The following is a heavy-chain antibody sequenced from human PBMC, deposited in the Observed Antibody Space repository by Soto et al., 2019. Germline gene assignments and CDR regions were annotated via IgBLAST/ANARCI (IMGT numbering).Heavy chain of an antibody. CDR1: GGSFSGYY. CDR3: ASQSAISLGAFDI. V-gene: IGHV4-34*01. CDR2: INHSGST. J-gene: IGHJ3*02. Sequence: PSETLSLTCAVYGGSFSGYYWSWIRQPPGKGLEWIGEINHSGSTNYNPSLKSRVTISVDTSKNQFSLKLSSVTAADTAVYYCASQSAISLGAFDIWGQGTMVTVSS. D-gene: IGHD2-21*01.